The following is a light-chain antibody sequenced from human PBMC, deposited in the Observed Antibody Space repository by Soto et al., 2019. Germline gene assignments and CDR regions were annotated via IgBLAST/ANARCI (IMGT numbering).Light chain of an antibody. CDR1: SSDVGSYNR. CDR3: NSYTSSNTYV. Sequence: QSVLTQPPYVSGSPGQSVTISCNGTSSDVGSYNRVAWYQQPPGTAPKLMIYEVTNRPSGVPDRFSGSKSGNTASLTISGLQAEDEADYYCNSYTSSNTYVFGTGTKVTVL. J-gene: IGLJ1*01. V-gene: IGLV2-18*02. CDR2: EVT.